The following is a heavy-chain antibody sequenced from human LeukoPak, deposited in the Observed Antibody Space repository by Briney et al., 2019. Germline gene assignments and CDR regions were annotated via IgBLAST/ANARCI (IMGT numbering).Heavy chain of an antibody. V-gene: IGHV4-61*02. D-gene: IGHD1-26*01. J-gene: IGHJ4*02. Sequence: SETLSLTCTASADSIDSNSYYWSWIRQPAGKGLEWIGRIYTRGSARYHPSLGSRVTMSVDTSKNQFSLELTSVTAADTGVYYCVAGVVGPPERISWGQGSLVTVSS. CDR1: ADSIDSNSYY. CDR3: VAGVVGPPERIS. CDR2: IYTRGSA.